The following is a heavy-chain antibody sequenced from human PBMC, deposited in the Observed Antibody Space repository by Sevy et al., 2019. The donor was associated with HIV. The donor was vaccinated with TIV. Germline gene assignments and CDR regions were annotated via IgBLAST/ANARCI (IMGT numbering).Heavy chain of an antibody. J-gene: IGHJ4*02. CDR3: ARDESFSLIVVDHDY. D-gene: IGHD3-22*01. CDR2: ISAYNGNR. Sequence: ASVKVSCKDSGYTFTSYGITWVRQAPGQGLEWMGWISAYNGNRNYAQKFQDRVTMSTDTATSTAYMELRSLRSDDTAVYYCARDESFSLIVVDHDYWGQGTLVTVSS. CDR1: GYTFTSYG. V-gene: IGHV1-18*01.